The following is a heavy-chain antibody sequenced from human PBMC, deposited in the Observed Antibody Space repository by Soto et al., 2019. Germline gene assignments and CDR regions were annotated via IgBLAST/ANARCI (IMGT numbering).Heavy chain of an antibody. CDR1: GYTFTGYY. CDR2: INPSGGSA. D-gene: IGHD3-9*01. J-gene: IGHJ4*02. Sequence: ASVKVSCKASGYTFTGYYMYWVRQAPGQGLEWMGIINPSGGSASYAQKFQGRVTMTRDTSTSTVYMELSSLRSEDTAVYYCATLPDILTGYPYFDYWGQGTLVTVSS. CDR3: ATLPDILTGYPYFDY. V-gene: IGHV1-46*01.